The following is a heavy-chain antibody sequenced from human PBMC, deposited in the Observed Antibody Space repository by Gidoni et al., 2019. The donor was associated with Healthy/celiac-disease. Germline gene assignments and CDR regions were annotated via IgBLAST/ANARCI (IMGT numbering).Heavy chain of an antibody. Sequence: EVQLVASGGGLVKPWGSLRLSCAASVFTFSSYSMNWVRQAPGKGLAVVSSISSSSSYIYYADSVKGRFTISRDNAKNSMYLQMNSLRAEDTAVYYCARSIGPYGDYVRYWGQGTLVTVSS. CDR2: ISSSSSYI. J-gene: IGHJ4*02. CDR3: ARSIGPYGDYVRY. D-gene: IGHD4-17*01. CDR1: VFTFSSYS. V-gene: IGHV3-21*01.